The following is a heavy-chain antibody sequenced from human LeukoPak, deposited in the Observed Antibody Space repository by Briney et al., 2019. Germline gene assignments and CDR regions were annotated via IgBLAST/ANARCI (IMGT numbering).Heavy chain of an antibody. J-gene: IGHJ4*02. CDR2: INPSGGST. V-gene: IGHV1-46*01. CDR3: ARAILGIAARGYYFDY. Sequence: GASVKVSCKASGYTFTSYYMHWVRQAPGQGLEWMGIINPSGGSTSYAQKFQGRVTMTRDMSTSTVYMELSSLRSEDTAVYYCARAILGIAARGYYFDYWGQGTLVTVSS. D-gene: IGHD6-6*01. CDR1: GYTFTSYY.